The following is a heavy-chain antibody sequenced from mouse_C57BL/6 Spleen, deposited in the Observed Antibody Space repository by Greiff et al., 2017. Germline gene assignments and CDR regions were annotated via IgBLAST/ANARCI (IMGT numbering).Heavy chain of an antibody. J-gene: IGHJ4*01. V-gene: IGHV1-85*01. CDR2: IYPRDGST. D-gene: IGHD1-1*01. CDR1: GYTFTSYD. CDR3: ASSITTVDYYAMDY. Sequence: VQLVESGPELVKPGASVKLSCKASGYTFTSYDINWVKQRPGQGLEWIGWIYPRDGSTKYNEKFKGKATLTVDTSSSTAYMELHSLTSEDSAVYFCASSITTVDYYAMDYWGQGTSVTVSS.